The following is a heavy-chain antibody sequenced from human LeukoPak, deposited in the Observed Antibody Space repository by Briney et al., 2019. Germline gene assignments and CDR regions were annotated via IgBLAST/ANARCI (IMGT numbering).Heavy chain of an antibody. CDR3: ARVGGNDSTGHYSVDY. D-gene: IGHD3-22*01. J-gene: IGHJ4*02. Sequence: SETLSLTCAVSGYSITTVYWWGWIRQTPGRGLEWIGSLHHSGITSYNPSLKSRVTISVDTSKNQFSLRLSSVTAADTAVYHCARVGGNDSTGHYSVDYWGQGTLVTVSS. V-gene: IGHV4-38-2*01. CDR1: GYSITTVYW. CDR2: LHHSGIT.